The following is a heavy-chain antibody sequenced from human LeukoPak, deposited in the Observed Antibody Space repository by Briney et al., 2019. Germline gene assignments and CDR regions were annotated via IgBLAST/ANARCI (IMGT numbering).Heavy chain of an antibody. CDR2: INPSGGST. J-gene: IGHJ3*02. V-gene: IGHV1-46*01. D-gene: IGHD2-2*02. CDR3: ARDDHPGYCSSTSCYTHRLDAFDI. Sequence: ASVKVSCKASGYTFTSYYMHWVRQAPGQGLEWMGIINPSGGSTSYAQKFQGRVAMTRDMSTSTVYMELSSLRSEDTAVCYCARDDHPGYCSSTSCYTHRLDAFDIWGQGTMVTVSS. CDR1: GYTFTSYY.